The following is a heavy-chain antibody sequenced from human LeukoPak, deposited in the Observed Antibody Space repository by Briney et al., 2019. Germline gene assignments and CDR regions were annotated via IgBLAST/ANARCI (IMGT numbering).Heavy chain of an antibody. V-gene: IGHV3-30*02. Sequence: PGGSLRLSCAASGFTFSSYGMHWVRQAPGKGLEWVAFIRYDGSNKYYADSVKGRFTISRDNSKNTLYLQMNSLRAEDMAVYYCAKDRREYSSGWYLDYWGQGTLVTVSS. CDR1: GFTFSSYG. J-gene: IGHJ4*02. CDR2: IRYDGSNK. CDR3: AKDRREYSSGWYLDY. D-gene: IGHD6-19*01.